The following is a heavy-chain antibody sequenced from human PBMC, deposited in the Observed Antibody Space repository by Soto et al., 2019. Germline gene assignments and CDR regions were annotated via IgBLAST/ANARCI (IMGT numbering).Heavy chain of an antibody. Sequence: PGGSLRLSCAASGFTFSDHGMHWVRQAPGKGLEWVAVISHDGNSKYYGDSVKGRFTVSRDNSNKMAYLQMNSLRLEDTAMYYCAKQFDLGGLEDYWGQGNLVTVSS. D-gene: IGHD1-1*01. CDR3: AKQFDLGGLEDY. V-gene: IGHV3-30*18. CDR1: GFTFSDHG. J-gene: IGHJ4*02. CDR2: ISHDGNSK.